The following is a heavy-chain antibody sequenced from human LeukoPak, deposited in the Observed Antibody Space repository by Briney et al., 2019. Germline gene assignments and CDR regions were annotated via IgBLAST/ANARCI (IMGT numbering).Heavy chain of an antibody. J-gene: IGHJ4*02. V-gene: IGHV3-7*01. CDR2: TNQDESEK. CDR1: GLTFSAYW. D-gene: IGHD6-19*01. Sequence: GGSLTLSCAASGLTFSAYWMAWVRQPPGKGLEWVANTNQDESEKNYVDSVKGRFTISRDNAKNSLYLQMNSLRAEDTALYYCGRDTAVAHLYAYWGQGALVTVSS. CDR3: GRDTAVAHLYAY.